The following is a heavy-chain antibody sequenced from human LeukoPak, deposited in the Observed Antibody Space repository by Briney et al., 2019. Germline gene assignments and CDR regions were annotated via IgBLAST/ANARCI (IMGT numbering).Heavy chain of an antibody. CDR1: GYSISSGYY. J-gene: IGHJ4*02. V-gene: IGHV4-61*01. CDR3: ARASVLLSADY. Sequence: PSETLSLTCTVSGYSISSGYYWGWIRPSPGKGLEWIGYIYNSGGTKYNPSLKSRLTISVDTSKSQFSLNLSSVTAADTAVYYCARASVLLSADYWGQGTLVTVSS. CDR2: IYNSGGT. D-gene: IGHD3-16*01.